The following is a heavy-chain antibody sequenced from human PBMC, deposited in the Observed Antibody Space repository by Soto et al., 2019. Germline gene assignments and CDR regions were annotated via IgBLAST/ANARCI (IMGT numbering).Heavy chain of an antibody. J-gene: IGHJ6*02. V-gene: IGHV1-69*02. CDR2: IIPILDIP. Sequence: QVQLVQSGAEVKKPGSSVKVSCKASGGTFSRYTISWVRQAPGQGLEWMGRIIPILDIPNYAQNFQGRVTIPADNSTSTAYMELSSLRSDDTAVYYCASHFTGVLVLGASPPGGDNYGWDVWGQGTTVTVSS. CDR3: ASHFTGVLVLGASPPGGDNYGWDV. D-gene: IGHD2-15*01. CDR1: GGTFSRYT.